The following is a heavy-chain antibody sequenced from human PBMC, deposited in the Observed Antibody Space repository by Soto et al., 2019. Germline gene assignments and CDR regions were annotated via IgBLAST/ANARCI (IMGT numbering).Heavy chain of an antibody. D-gene: IGHD6-19*01. CDR3: AKDFEIAVAGIYPYGMDV. CDR1: GFTFSSYW. J-gene: IGHJ6*02. Sequence: GGSLRLSCAASGFTFSSYWMHWVREAPGKGLVWVSRINSDGSSTSYADSVKGRFTISRDNAKNTLYLQMNSLRAEDTAVYYCAKDFEIAVAGIYPYGMDVRGQGTTVTVSS. CDR2: INSDGSST. V-gene: IGHV3-74*01.